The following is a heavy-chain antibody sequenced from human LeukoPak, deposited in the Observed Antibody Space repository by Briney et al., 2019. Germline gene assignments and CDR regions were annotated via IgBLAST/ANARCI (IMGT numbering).Heavy chain of an antibody. D-gene: IGHD3-22*01. V-gene: IGHV4-34*01. CDR1: GGSFSGYY. Sequence: TSETLSLTCAAYGGSFSGYYWSWIRQPPGKGLEWIGEINHSGSTNYNPSLKSRVTISVDTSKNQFSLKLSSVTAADTAVYYCARMKRRHYYDSSGPMDYWGQGTLVTVSS. CDR3: ARMKRRHYYDSSGPMDY. CDR2: INHSGST. J-gene: IGHJ4*02.